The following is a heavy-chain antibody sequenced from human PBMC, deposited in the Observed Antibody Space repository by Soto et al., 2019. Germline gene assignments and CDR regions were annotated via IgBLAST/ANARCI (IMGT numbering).Heavy chain of an antibody. CDR2: ISYDGSNK. CDR3: AREQAPGYSGYNFHFDY. J-gene: IGHJ4*02. CDR1: GFTFSSYA. Sequence: GGSLRLSCAASGFTFSSYAMHWVRQAPGKGLEWVAVISYDGSNKYYADSVKGRFTISRDNSKNTLYLQMNSLRAEDTAVYYCAREQAPGYSGYNFHFDYWGQGTLVTVSS. V-gene: IGHV3-30-3*01. D-gene: IGHD5-12*01.